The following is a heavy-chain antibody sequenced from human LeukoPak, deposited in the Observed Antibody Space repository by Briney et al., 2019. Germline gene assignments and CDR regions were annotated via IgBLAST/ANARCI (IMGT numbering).Heavy chain of an antibody. V-gene: IGHV3-30*04. CDR2: ISYDGSNK. Sequence: GGSLRLSCAASGFTFNSYAMHWVRQSPGKGLEWVAVISYDGSNKDHAGSVKGRVTISRDNSKNTLYLQMNSLRVEDTAVYYCARDRAWNYFDYWGQGTLVTVSS. CDR1: GFTFNSYA. J-gene: IGHJ4*02. D-gene: IGHD3-3*01. CDR3: ARDRAWNYFDY.